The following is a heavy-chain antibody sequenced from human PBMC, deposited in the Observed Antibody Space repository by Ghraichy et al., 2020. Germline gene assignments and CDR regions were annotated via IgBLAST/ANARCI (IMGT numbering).Heavy chain of an antibody. V-gene: IGHV3-48*03. CDR3: ARDVPVSVVPAELDY. CDR1: GFTFSTYE. J-gene: IGHJ4*02. CDR2: ISRSGSTT. Sequence: GGSLRLSCAVSGFTFSTYEMNWVRQVPGKGLEWVSYISRSGSTTYYADSVKGRFTISRDNAKNSLYLQMNSLRAEDTAVYYCARDVPVSVVPAELDYWGQGTLVTVSS. D-gene: IGHD2-2*01.